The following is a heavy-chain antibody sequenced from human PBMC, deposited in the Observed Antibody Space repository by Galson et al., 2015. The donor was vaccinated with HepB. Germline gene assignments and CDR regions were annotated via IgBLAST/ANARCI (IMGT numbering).Heavy chain of an antibody. CDR2: IYYSGST. J-gene: IGHJ2*01. D-gene: IGHD6-13*01. CDR3: ARDRQQLAPTSWYFDL. Sequence: SEPLSLTCTVSGGSISSYYWSWIRQPPGKGLEWIGYIYYSGSTNYNPSLKSRVTISVDTSKNQFSLKLSSVTAADTAVYYCARDRQQLAPTSWYFDLWGRGTLVTVSS. V-gene: IGHV4-59*01. CDR1: GGSISSYY.